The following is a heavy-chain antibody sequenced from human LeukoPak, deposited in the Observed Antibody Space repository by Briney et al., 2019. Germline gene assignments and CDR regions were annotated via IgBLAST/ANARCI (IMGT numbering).Heavy chain of an antibody. J-gene: IGHJ6*03. CDR1: GYTFTGYY. V-gene: IGHV1-2*02. D-gene: IGHD3-22*01. CDR2: INPNSGGT. CDR3: AGGDYYDSSGYYGTYYYYYYMDV. Sequence: ASVKVSCKASGYTFTGYYMHWVRQAPGQGLEWMGWINPNSGGTNYAQKFQGRVTMTRDTSISTAYMELSRLRSDDTAVYYCAGGDYYDSSGYYGTYYYYYYMDVWGKGTTVTVSS.